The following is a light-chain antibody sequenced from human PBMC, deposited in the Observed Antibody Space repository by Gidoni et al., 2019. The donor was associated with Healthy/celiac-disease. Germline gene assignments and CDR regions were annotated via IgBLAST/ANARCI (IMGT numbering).Light chain of an antibody. CDR2: WAS. Sequence: DIGMTQSSDSPAVSLGARATIICQSSQSALSWSNNKNYLAWYQQKPAQPPQLLIYWASTRESGVPDRFSGSGSGTDFTLPISSLQAEDVAVYYCQQYCITPITFGQGTRLEIK. J-gene: IGKJ5*01. CDR1: QSALSWSNNKNY. CDR3: QQYCITPIT. V-gene: IGKV4-1*01.